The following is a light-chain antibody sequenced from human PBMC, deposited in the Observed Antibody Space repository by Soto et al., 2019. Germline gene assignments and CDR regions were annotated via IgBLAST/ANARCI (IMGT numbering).Light chain of an antibody. CDR1: NSDVGSHNL. J-gene: IGLJ7*01. Sequence: QSALTQPASVSGSPGQSITISCTGTNSDVGSHNLVSWYQQHPGQAPKLMIYEVSKRPLGVSARFSASKSGNTASLTISGLQAEDEAYYYCCSYGGSRAVFGGGTQLTVL. CDR3: CSYGGSRAV. CDR2: EVS. V-gene: IGLV2-23*02.